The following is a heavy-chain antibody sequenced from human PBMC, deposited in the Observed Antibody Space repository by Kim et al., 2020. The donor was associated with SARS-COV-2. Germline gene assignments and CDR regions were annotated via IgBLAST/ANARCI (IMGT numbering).Heavy chain of an antibody. V-gene: IGHV3-48*03. CDR3: ARVDGPGYYYGMDV. CDR2: ISRSGTTI. CDR1: GFTFSSYD. D-gene: IGHD3-16*01. Sequence: GGSLRLSCAASGFTFSSYDVKWVRQAPGKGLEWISYISRSGTTIYYTDSVKGRFTISRDNAKNSLYLQLSSLRAEDTAIYYCARVDGPGYYYGMDVWGQGTTVTVSS. J-gene: IGHJ6*02.